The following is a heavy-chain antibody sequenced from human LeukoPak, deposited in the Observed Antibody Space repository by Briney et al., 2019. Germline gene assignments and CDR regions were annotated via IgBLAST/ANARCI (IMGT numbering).Heavy chain of an antibody. CDR1: GASISAFY. D-gene: IGHD6-19*01. CDR2: IHFSGTT. Sequence: SETLTLTCTVAGASISAFYWSWFRQPPGKGLEWIGYIHFSGTTKYNPSLKSRVTMSIDTSKNQFSLKLTSVTATDTAVYYCARGLNSSGSFPFDYWGQGTLVTVSS. J-gene: IGHJ4*02. CDR3: ARGLNSSGSFPFDY. V-gene: IGHV4-59*08.